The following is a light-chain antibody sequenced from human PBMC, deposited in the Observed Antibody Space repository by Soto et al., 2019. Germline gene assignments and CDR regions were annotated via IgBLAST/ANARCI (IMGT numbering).Light chain of an antibody. CDR3: QQRGNWPL. J-gene: IGKJ4*01. CDR1: QSVSSS. Sequence: EIVLTQSPATLSLSPGERATLSCRASQSVSSSLAWYQQKPGQAPRLLIFDASSRATGIPARFSGSGSGTDFTLTISSLEPEDFAGYYCQQRGNWPLFGGGTKVEIK. CDR2: DAS. V-gene: IGKV3-11*01.